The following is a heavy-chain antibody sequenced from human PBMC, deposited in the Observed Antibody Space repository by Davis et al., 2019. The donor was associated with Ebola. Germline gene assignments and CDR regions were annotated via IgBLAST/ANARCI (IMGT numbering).Heavy chain of an antibody. D-gene: IGHD1-26*01. CDR1: GGSVSSGSYY. J-gene: IGHJ4*02. CDR3: ARVGTFGGSYYYFDY. CDR2: IYYSGST. Sequence: PSETLSLTCTVSGGSVSSGSYYWSWIRQPPGKGLEWIGHIYYSGSTNYNPSLKSRVTMSVDTSKNQFSLKLSSVTAADTAVYYCARVGTFGGSYYYFDYWGQGTLVTVSS. V-gene: IGHV4-61*01.